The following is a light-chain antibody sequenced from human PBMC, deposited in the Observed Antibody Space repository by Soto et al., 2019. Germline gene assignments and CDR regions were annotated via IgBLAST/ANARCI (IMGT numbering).Light chain of an antibody. CDR2: GAS. CDR1: QSIGDK. Sequence: EIVMTQSPATLSVSPGERATLSCRASQSIGDKIVWYQQKPGQAPRLLMSGASTRATGIPPRFSGSGSGTEFTGTTRRLHCEDFAYYCGQQYSSWSPIIFGHGTQLEI. V-gene: IGKV3-15*01. J-gene: IGKJ5*01. CDR3: QQYSSWSPII.